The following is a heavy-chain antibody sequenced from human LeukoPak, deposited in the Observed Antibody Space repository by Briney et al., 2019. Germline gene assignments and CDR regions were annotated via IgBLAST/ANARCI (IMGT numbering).Heavy chain of an antibody. V-gene: IGHV3-23*01. CDR2: ITTSGGST. CDR1: GFTFSSHD. CDR3: AKEPYSGSQLLDY. D-gene: IGHD1-26*01. Sequence: GGSLRLSCAASGFTFSSHDMSWVRQAPGKGLEWVSAITTSGGSTYYADSVKGRFTISRDNYKNTLYLQMNSLTAEDTALYYCAKEPYSGSQLLDYWGQGTLVTVSS. J-gene: IGHJ4*02.